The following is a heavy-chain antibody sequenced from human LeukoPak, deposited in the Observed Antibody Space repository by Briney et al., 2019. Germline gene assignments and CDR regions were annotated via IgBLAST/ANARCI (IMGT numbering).Heavy chain of an antibody. CDR3: ARDPEQWPVTYYYYGMDV. Sequence: GASVKVSCRASGGTFTSYAISWVRQAPGQGLEWMGGIIPIFGTANYAQKFQGRVTITADESTSTAYMELSSLRSEDTAVYYCARDPEQWPVTYYYYGMDVWGQGTTVTDSS. J-gene: IGHJ6*02. V-gene: IGHV1-69*13. CDR1: GGTFTSYA. D-gene: IGHD6-19*01. CDR2: IIPIFGTA.